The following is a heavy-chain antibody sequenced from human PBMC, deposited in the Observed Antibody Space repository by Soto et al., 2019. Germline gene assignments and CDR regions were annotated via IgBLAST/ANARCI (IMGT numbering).Heavy chain of an antibody. CDR3: ARPGGRGDYYYGMDV. V-gene: IGHV1-69*12. Sequence: QVQLVQSGAEVKKPGSSVKVSCKASGVTFSSNGIGWLRQPLGQGLEWMEGTIPLFGTANYPQKFQGRVTITADESTNTACMELSSLRSEDTAVYYCARPGGRGDYYYGMDVWGQGTTVTVSS. J-gene: IGHJ6*02. CDR2: TIPLFGTA. D-gene: IGHD1-26*01. CDR1: GVTFSSNG.